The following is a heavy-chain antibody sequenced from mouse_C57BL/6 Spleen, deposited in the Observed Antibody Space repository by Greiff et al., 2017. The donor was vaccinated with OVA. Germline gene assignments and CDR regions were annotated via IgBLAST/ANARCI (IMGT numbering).Heavy chain of an antibody. V-gene: IGHV1-54*01. CDR3: ARRSGSDAMDY. J-gene: IGHJ4*01. CDR2: INPGSGGT. D-gene: IGHD1-1*01. CDR1: GYAFTNYL. Sequence: QVQLKQSGAELVRPGTSVKVSCKASGYAFTNYLIEWVKQRPGQGLEWIGVINPGSGGTNYNEKFKGKATLTADKSSSTAYMQLSSLTSEDSAVYFCARRSGSDAMDYWGQGTSVTVSS.